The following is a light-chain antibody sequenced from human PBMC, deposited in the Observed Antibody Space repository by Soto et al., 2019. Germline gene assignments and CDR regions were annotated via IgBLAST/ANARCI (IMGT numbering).Light chain of an antibody. CDR3: QQYGTLIT. CDR2: GSF. Sequence: EIVLTQSPGTLSLSAGERATLTSRASQSLSSSYLAWSQQPPGQAPRLLIYGSFSRATGIPDRFSGSGSGTDFTLTITRLEPEDFAVYFCQQYGTLITFGQGTRLEIK. J-gene: IGKJ5*01. V-gene: IGKV3-20*01. CDR1: QSLSSSY.